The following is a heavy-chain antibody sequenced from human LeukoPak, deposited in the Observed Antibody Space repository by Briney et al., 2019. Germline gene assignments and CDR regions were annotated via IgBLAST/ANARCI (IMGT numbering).Heavy chain of an antibody. D-gene: IGHD3-10*01. CDR1: GFTFDDYD. CDR2: ICGDGGGT. V-gene: IGHV3-43*02. CDR3: AKPGERATMALDS. Sequence: GGSLRLSCAVSGFTFDDYDMRWVRQAPGKGLEWLSLICGDGGGTFYAASVRGGFTISRDNSRNSLFLQMSSLRTEDTAVYYCAKPGERATMALDSWGQGTLATVSS. J-gene: IGHJ4*02.